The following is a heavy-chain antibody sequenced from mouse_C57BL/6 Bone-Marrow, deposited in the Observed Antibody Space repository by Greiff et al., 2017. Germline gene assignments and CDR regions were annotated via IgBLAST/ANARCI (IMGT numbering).Heavy chain of an antibody. D-gene: IGHD1-1*01. J-gene: IGHJ2*01. V-gene: IGHV10-3*01. Sequence: EVKLVESGGGLVQPKGSLKLSCAASGFTFNTYAMHWVRQAPGKGLEWVARIRSKSSNYATYYADSVKDRFTISRDDSQSMLYLQMNNLKTEDTAMYYCVREGGGIYYGSSHGYFDYWGQGTTLTVSS. CDR1: GFTFNTYA. CDR3: VREGGGIYYGSSHGYFDY. CDR2: IRSKSSNYAT.